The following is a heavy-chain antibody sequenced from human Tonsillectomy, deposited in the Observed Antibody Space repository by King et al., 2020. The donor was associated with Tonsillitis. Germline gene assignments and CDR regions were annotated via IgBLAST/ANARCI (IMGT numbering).Heavy chain of an antibody. D-gene: IGHD1-26*01. CDR1: GFTFSDYY. Sequence: VQLVESGGGFVKPGGSLRLSCAASGFTFSDYYMSWIRQATGKGLEWVSYSSRLGRTIYYADSVKGRFTISRDNAKNSLYLQMNSLRAEDTAVYYCARTEIEWELLGAMDVWGQGTTVTVSS. J-gene: IGHJ6*02. V-gene: IGHV3-11*01. CDR3: ARTEIEWELLGAMDV. CDR2: SSRLGRTI.